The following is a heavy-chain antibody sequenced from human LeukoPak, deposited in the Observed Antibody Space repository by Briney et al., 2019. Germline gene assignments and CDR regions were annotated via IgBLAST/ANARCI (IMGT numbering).Heavy chain of an antibody. CDR3: ARATSEIPAAALTGSKYYYYYYMDV. V-gene: IGHV1-69*02. CDR1: GGTFSYYT. Sequence: GSSVKVSCKASGGTFSYYTISWVRLAPGQGLEWMGRIIPFLGITNYAQKFQGRVTITADKSTSTAYMELSSLRSEDTAVYYCARATSEIPAAALTGSKYYYYYYMDVWDKGTTVTVSS. J-gene: IGHJ6*03. CDR2: IIPFLGIT. D-gene: IGHD2-2*01.